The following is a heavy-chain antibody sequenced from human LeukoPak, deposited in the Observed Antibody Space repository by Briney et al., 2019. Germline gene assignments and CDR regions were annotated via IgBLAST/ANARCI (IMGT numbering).Heavy chain of an antibody. J-gene: IGHJ4*02. Sequence: SETLSLTCTVSGGSISSSSYYWGWIRQPPGKGLEWIGTIYYTGSTNYNPSLKSRVTISVDTSKNQFSLKLSSVTAADTAVYYCARAPYGGNPHFGYWGQGTLVTVSS. D-gene: IGHD4-23*01. CDR3: ARAPYGGNPHFGY. CDR1: GGSISSSSYY. CDR2: IYYTGST. V-gene: IGHV4-39*07.